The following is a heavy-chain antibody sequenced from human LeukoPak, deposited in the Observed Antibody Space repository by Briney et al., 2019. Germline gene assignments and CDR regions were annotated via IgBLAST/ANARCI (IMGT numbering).Heavy chain of an antibody. D-gene: IGHD5-18*01. CDR3: VSSAWIQLWFGYFDY. J-gene: IGHJ4*02. CDR1: GYTLTELS. V-gene: IGHV1-24*01. CDR2: FDPEDGET. Sequence: ASVKVSCKVSGYTLTELSMHWVRQAPGKGLGWMGGFDPEDGETIYAQKFQGRVTMTEDTSTDTAYMELSSLRSEDTAVYYCVSSAWIQLWFGYFDYWGQGTLVTVSS.